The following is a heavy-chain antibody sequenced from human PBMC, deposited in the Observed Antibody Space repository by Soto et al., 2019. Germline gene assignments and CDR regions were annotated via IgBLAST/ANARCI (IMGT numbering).Heavy chain of an antibody. CDR1: GFTFGDYA. V-gene: IGHV3-49*03. CDR2: IRSKAYGGTT. D-gene: IGHD5-18*01. Sequence: GGSLRLSCTASGFTFGDYAMSWFRQAPGKGLEWVGFIRSKAYGGTTEYAASVKGRFTISRDDSKSIAYLQMNSLKTEDTAVYYCTRGAGIWGYSYGLEDYYYYGMDVWGQGTTVTVSS. J-gene: IGHJ6*02. CDR3: TRGAGIWGYSYGLEDYYYYGMDV.